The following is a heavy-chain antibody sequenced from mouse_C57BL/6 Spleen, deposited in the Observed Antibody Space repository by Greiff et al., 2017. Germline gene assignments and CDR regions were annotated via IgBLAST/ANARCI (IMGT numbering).Heavy chain of an antibody. D-gene: IGHD4-1*02. CDR3: VRHDRNWDGFAY. CDR1: GFSFNTYA. V-gene: IGHV10-1*01. J-gene: IGHJ3*01. CDR2: IRSKSNNYAT. Sequence: EVKLVESGGGLVQPKGSLKLSCAASGFSFNTYAMNWVRQAPGKGLEWVARIRSKSNNYATYYADSVKDRFTISRDDSESMLYLQMNNLKTEDTAMYYCVRHDRNWDGFAYWGQGTLVTVSA.